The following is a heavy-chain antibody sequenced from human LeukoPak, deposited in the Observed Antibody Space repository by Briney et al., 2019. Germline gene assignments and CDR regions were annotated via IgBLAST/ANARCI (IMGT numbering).Heavy chain of an antibody. CDR3: ARVSSEGEYVGAPTPFDY. CDR1: GGTSSSFS. D-gene: IGHD1-26*01. V-gene: IGHV1-69*04. J-gene: IGHJ4*02. Sequence: VASVSVSCKVSGGTSSSFSISWVRQAPGQGIGWRGRIIPIFGIANYAQNFQGRVTITADKSTSTAYMELSSLRSDDTAVYYCARVSSEGEYVGAPTPFDYWGQGTLVTVSS. CDR2: IIPIFGIA.